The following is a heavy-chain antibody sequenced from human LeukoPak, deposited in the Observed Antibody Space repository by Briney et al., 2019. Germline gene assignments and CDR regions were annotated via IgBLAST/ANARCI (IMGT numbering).Heavy chain of an antibody. V-gene: IGHV3-48*01. CDR2: ISDSSSTSTI. D-gene: IGHD6-13*01. CDR1: GFTFSSYC. CDR3: AKDPHPYSSSWYFDY. Sequence: GGSLGLSCAASGFTFSSYCMNWVRQAPGKGLEWVSYISDSSSTSTISYADSVKGRFTISRDNSKNTLYLQMNSLRAEDTAVYYCAKDPHPYSSSWYFDYWGQGTLVTVSS. J-gene: IGHJ4*02.